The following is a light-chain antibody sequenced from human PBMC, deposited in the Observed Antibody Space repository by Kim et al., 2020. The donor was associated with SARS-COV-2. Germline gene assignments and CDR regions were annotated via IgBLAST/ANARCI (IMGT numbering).Light chain of an antibody. Sequence: DIQMTQSPSSLSASVGDRVTITCQASQDISNYLNWYQQKPGKAPKLLIYDASNLETGVPSRFSGSGSGTDFTFTISSLQPEDIATYYCQQYDNLPPSHTFGQGTKLEIK. CDR2: DAS. CDR1: QDISNY. V-gene: IGKV1-33*01. J-gene: IGKJ2*01. CDR3: QQYDNLPPSHT.